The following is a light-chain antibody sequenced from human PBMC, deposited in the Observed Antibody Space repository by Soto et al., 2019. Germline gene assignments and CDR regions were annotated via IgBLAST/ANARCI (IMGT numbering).Light chain of an antibody. Sequence: EIVLTQSPGTLSLSPGERVTLSCRASQSVSSSYLAWYQQKPGQAPRLLIYGASSRATGIPDRFSGSGSGTDFTLTISRLEPEDFAVYYCQQYGGSPPITFGQGTRLEIK. V-gene: IGKV3-20*01. J-gene: IGKJ5*01. CDR1: QSVSSSY. CDR3: QQYGGSPPIT. CDR2: GAS.